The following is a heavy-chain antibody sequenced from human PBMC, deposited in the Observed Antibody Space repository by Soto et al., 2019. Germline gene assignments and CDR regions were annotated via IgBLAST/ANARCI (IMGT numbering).Heavy chain of an antibody. Sequence: GGSLRLSCAASGFTFSSYAMSWVRQAPGKGLEWVSAISGSGGSTYYADSVKGRFTISRDNSKNTLYLQMNSLRAEDTAVYYCAKNGVEIATKKKNDAFDIWGQGTMVTVSS. CDR2: ISGSGGST. CDR3: AKNGVEIATKKKNDAFDI. D-gene: IGHD2-21*01. J-gene: IGHJ3*02. CDR1: GFTFSSYA. V-gene: IGHV3-23*01.